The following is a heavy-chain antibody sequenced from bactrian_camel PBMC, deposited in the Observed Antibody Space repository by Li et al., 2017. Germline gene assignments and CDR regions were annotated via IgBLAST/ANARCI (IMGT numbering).Heavy chain of an antibody. J-gene: IGHJ6*01. V-gene: IGHV3-3*01. D-gene: IGHD6*01. Sequence: LVESGGGSVQAGGSLRLSCAAGRYTYKRNCMGWFRQRPGKDREALAVLWIGGAQTTYADSVKGRFTIIRDKARDLVYLQMNGLQPEDTGMYYCAADNELSTYGRCWLPEGIKGRNFGYWGQGTQVTVS. CDR2: LWIGGAQT. CDR3: AADNELSTYGRCWLPEGIKGRNFGY. CDR1: RYTYKRNC.